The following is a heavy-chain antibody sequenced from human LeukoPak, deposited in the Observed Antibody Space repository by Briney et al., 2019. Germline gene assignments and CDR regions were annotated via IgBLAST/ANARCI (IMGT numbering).Heavy chain of an antibody. CDR3: ARSFAY. V-gene: IGHV3-74*01. Sequence: GGSLRLSCAASGFTFSSYWMNWVRQAPGKGLVWVSRINSDGSNTKYADSVKGRFTISRDNAKNSLYLQMNSLRAEDTSVYYCARSFAYWGQGTLVTVSS. CDR2: INSDGSNT. CDR1: GFTFSSYW. J-gene: IGHJ4*02.